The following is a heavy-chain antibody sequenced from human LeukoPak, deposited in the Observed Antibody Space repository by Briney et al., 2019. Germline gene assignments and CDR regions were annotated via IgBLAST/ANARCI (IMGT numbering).Heavy chain of an antibody. D-gene: IGHD3-10*01. V-gene: IGHV3-48*02. J-gene: IGHJ4*02. Sequence: GGSLRLSCAASGFTFRAYSMNWVRQAPGKGPEWVSHISSSSSTIYYADSVKGRFTISRDNGKNSLYLQMNSLRDEDTAVYYCVRGDGWFGELLNFDNWGQGTLVTVSS. CDR1: GFTFRAYS. CDR3: VRGDGWFGELLNFDN. CDR2: ISSSSSTI.